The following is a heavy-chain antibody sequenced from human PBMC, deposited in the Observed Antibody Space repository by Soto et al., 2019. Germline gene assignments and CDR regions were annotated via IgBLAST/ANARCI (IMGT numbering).Heavy chain of an antibody. CDR1: GFTVSSNY. Sequence: GGSLRLSCAASGFTVSSNYMSWVRQAPGKGLEWVSVIYSGGSTYYADSVKGRFTISRHNSKNTLYLQMNSLRAEDTAVYYCAREFYEDYYYYYYMDVWSKGTTVTVSS. CDR3: AREFYEDYYYYYYMDV. V-gene: IGHV3-53*04. D-gene: IGHD3-3*01. J-gene: IGHJ6*03. CDR2: IYSGGST.